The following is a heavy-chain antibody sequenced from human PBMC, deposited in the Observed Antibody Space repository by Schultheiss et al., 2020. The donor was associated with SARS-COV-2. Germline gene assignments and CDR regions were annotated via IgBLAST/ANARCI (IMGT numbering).Heavy chain of an antibody. CDR1: GGSISSSNW. J-gene: IGHJ4*02. CDR2: IYYSGST. V-gene: IGHV4-4*02. D-gene: IGHD3-9*01. CDR3: ARSRYDILSGSYINDAFDI. Sequence: SETLSLTCAVSGGSISSSNWWSWVRQPPGKGLEWIGYIYYSGSTYYNPSLKSRVTISVDTSKNQFSLKLSSVTAADTAVYYCARSRYDILSGSYINDAFDIWGQGTLVTVSS.